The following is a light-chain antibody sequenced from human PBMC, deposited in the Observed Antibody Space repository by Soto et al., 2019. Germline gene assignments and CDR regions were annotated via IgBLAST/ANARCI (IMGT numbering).Light chain of an antibody. CDR2: AAS. CDR1: QGIRND. Sequence: IQVTQSPSSLSASVGDRVTITCRASQGIRNDLGWYQQKPGKAPKLLIYAASSLQSGVPSRFSGSGSGTEFTLTISSLQPDDYATYYCQQYSSYSRTFGQGTKVDIK. CDR3: QQYSSYSRT. J-gene: IGKJ1*01. V-gene: IGKV1-17*01.